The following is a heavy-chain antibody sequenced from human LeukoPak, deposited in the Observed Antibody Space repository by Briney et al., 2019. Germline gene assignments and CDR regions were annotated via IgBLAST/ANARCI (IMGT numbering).Heavy chain of an antibody. CDR2: INPSGGTT. Sequence: ASVKVSCKASGYTITSSFIHWVRQAPGQRLEWMGIINPSGGTTTYAKKFQGRVTMTRDTSTSTVYMELRSLRSDDTAVYYCARDPAMVAATPGDYWGQGTLVTVSS. D-gene: IGHD2-15*01. J-gene: IGHJ4*02. CDR1: GYTITSSF. CDR3: ARDPAMVAATPGDY. V-gene: IGHV1-46*01.